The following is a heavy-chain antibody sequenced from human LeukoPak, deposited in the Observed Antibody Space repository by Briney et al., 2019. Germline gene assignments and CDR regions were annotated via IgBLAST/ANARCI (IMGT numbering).Heavy chain of an antibody. CDR1: GSTFTDYY. Sequence: ASVKVSCKASGSTFTDYYMHWVRQAPGQGLEWMGWINPNSGGTNYAQKFQGRVTMTRDTSISTAYMELSRPRSDDTAVYYCARDGPAAAGLNAFDIWGQGTMVTVSS. J-gene: IGHJ3*02. CDR3: ARDGPAAAGLNAFDI. D-gene: IGHD6-13*01. CDR2: INPNSGGT. V-gene: IGHV1-2*02.